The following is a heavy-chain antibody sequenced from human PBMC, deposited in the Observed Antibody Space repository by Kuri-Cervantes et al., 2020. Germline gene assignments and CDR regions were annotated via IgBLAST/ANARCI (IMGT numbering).Heavy chain of an antibody. CDR3: ARDADSSSSVFDY. CDR1: GFTFSSYS. V-gene: IGHV3-21*01. Sequence: GGSLRLSCAASGFTFSSYSMNWVRQAPGKGLEWVSSISSSSSYIYYEDSVKGRFTISRDNAKNSLYLQMNSLRAEDTAVYYCARDADSSSSVFDYWGQGTLVTVSS. CDR2: ISSSSSYI. J-gene: IGHJ4*02. D-gene: IGHD6-13*01.